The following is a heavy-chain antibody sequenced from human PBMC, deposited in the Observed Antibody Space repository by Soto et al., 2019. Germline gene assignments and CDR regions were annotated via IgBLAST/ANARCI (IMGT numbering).Heavy chain of an antibody. CDR1: GFTLSSYS. J-gene: IGHJ5*01. CDR2: ISSGSDI. CDR3: ARDPADYSNYNNWFDS. Sequence: EVHLVESGGGLVQPGGSLRLSCAASGFTLSSYSMNWVRQAPGKGLEWVSYISSGSDIYYADSVKGRFTISRDNAKNSLYLHMNSLRAEDTAVYYCARDPADYSNYNNWFDSWGQGTLVTVSS. V-gene: IGHV3-48*01. D-gene: IGHD4-4*01.